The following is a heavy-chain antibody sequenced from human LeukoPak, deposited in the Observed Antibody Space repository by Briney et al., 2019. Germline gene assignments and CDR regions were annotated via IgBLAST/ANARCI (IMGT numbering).Heavy chain of an antibody. J-gene: IGHJ6*03. CDR3: ARRWNYGRNYYIDV. Sequence: PSETLSLTCAVCGGSFSNYYWSWIRQPPGKGLEWIGEINDSGRTNYNPSLMSRVTVSVDTSKKQFSLRLTSVTATDTAVYYCARRWNYGRNYYIDVWGKGATVSVSS. V-gene: IGHV4-34*01. CDR2: INDSGRT. D-gene: IGHD1-7*01. CDR1: GGSFSNYY.